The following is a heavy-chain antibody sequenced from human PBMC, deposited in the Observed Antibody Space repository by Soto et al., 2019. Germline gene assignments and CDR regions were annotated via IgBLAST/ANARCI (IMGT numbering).Heavy chain of an antibody. V-gene: IGHV1-46*01. CDR3: ANFTGGDAGDGFDY. D-gene: IGHD3-10*01. J-gene: IGHJ4*01. CDR1: GYSFTRFY. Sequence: ASVKVSCKASGYSFTRFYLHCVRQAAGQGLEWMGVISHSGGRTTYAQKFQGRVTMTSDTSTSTVYMDLSSLRYEDTAVYYCANFTGGDAGDGFDYWGEGTLFTVCS. CDR2: ISHSGGRT.